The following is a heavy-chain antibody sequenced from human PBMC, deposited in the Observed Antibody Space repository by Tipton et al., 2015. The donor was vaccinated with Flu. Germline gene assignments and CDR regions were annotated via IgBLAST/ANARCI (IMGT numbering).Heavy chain of an antibody. CDR2: MNPNSGNT. Sequence: VQLVQSGAEVKKPGASVKVSCKASGYTFTNYDINWVRQATGQGLEWMGWMNPNSGNTGYAQEFQGRVTMTRNTSISTAYMELSSLRSEDTAVYYCARGLSITYYYYGMDFWGQGTPVTVSS. D-gene: IGHD3-10*01. CDR3: ARGLSITYYYYGMDF. V-gene: IGHV1-8*01. CDR1: GYTFTNYD. J-gene: IGHJ6*02.